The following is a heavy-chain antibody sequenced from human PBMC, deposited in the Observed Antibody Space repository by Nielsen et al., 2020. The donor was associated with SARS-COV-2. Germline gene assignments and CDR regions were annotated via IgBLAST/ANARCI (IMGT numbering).Heavy chain of an antibody. J-gene: IGHJ3*02. D-gene: IGHD3-9*01. Sequence: RQAPGKGLEWIGYIYYSGSTYYNPSLKSRVTISVDTSKNQFPLKLSPVTAADTAVYYCARELVTKSDAFDIWGQGTMVTVSS. CDR2: IYYSGST. CDR3: ARELVTKSDAFDI. V-gene: IGHV4-31*02.